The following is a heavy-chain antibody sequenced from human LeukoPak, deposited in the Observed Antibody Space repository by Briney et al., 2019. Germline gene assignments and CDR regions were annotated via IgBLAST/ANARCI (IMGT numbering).Heavy chain of an antibody. D-gene: IGHD3-10*01. CDR1: GGSISPYY. Sequence: SETLSLTCTVSGGSISPYYWSWVRQPPGKGLEWIGYIYYSGSTNYNPSLKSRVTISVDTSKKQFSLKLSSGTAADTAVYYCARVEEGYGSGRRENYYYYYMDVWGKGTTVTISS. CDR3: ARVEEGYGSGRRENYYYYYMDV. CDR2: IYYSGST. V-gene: IGHV4-59*01. J-gene: IGHJ6*03.